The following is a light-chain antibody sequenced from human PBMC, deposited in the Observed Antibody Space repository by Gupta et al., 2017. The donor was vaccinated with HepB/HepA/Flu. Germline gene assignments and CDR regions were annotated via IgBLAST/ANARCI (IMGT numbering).Light chain of an antibody. V-gene: IGLV2-14*01. CDR2: DAD. J-gene: IGLJ2*01. Sequence: SALTQPASVSGSPGQSITVSCAGTGTLVIDYNHVSWYQQHPGKAPKLIIYDADNRPSGVSNRFTGCQSGESSSLTIPGLQAEDEADYYCSAYTASSTVVFGGGTKLTVL. CDR3: SAYTASSTVV. CDR1: GTLVIDYNH.